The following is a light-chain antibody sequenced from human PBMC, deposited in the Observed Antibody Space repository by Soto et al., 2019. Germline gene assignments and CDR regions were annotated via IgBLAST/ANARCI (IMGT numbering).Light chain of an antibody. J-gene: IGKJ1*01. CDR3: QQYNNLHRT. Sequence: EILMTHSPATLSVFPGERVTRSCRAIQSVSSNLAWYQQQPPQAPRLRSYDASSRATGIPARFSGSGSVTEFTLTISRLQSEDFAVYDCQQYNNLHRTCGQRTEVEIK. CDR2: DAS. V-gene: IGKV3-15*01. CDR1: QSVSSN.